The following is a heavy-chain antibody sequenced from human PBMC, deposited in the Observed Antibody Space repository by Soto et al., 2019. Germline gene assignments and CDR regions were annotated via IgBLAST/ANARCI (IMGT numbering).Heavy chain of an antibody. CDR3: ARDLMAAAGIMDV. CDR1: GFTFSSYG. Sequence: QVQLVESGGGVVQPGRSLRLSCAASGFTFSSYGMHWVRQAPGKGLEWVAVIWYDGSNKYYADSVKGRFTISRDNSKNTPYLQMNSLRAEDTAVYYCARDLMAAAGIMDVWGQGTTVTVSS. CDR2: IWYDGSNK. V-gene: IGHV3-33*01. D-gene: IGHD6-13*01. J-gene: IGHJ6*02.